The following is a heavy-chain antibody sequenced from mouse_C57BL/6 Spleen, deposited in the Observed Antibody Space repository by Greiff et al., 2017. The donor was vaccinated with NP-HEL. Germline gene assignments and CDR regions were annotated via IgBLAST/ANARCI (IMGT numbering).Heavy chain of an antibody. CDR2: IYPRSGNT. J-gene: IGHJ4*01. D-gene: IGHD2-4*01. CDR3: AREGDYDGYYAMDY. CDR1: GYTFTSYG. V-gene: IGHV1-81*01. Sequence: VKLQESGAELARPGASVKLSCKASGYTFTSYGISWVKQRTGQGLEWIGEIYPRSGNTYYNEKFKGKATLTADKSSSTAYMELRSLTSEDSAVYFCAREGDYDGYYAMDYWGQGTSVTVSS.